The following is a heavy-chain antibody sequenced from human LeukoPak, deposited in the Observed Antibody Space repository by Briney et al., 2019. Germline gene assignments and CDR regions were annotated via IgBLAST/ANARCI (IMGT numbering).Heavy chain of an antibody. Sequence: SETLSLTCTVSGGSISYYYWSWIRQPPGKGLEWIGYIYYSGTTNYNPSLKSRVTISVDTSRNHFSLKLSSVSAADTAVYYCARETLDVGAPAAFYCWGKRVRVS. CDR1: GGSISYYY. CDR3: ARETLDVGAPAAFYC. CDR2: IYYSGTT. D-gene: IGHD3-3*01. V-gene: IGHV4-59*01. J-gene: IGHJ4*02.